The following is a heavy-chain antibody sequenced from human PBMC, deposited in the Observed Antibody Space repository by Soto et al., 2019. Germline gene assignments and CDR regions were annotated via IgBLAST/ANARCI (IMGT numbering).Heavy chain of an antibody. J-gene: IGHJ4*02. CDR1: GFTFSSYG. CDR3: AKDSASDYYDSSGYYAY. V-gene: IGHV3-30*18. D-gene: IGHD3-22*01. CDR2: ISYDGSNK. Sequence: QVQLVESGGGVVQPGRSLRLSCAASGFTFSSYGMHWVRQAPGKGLEWVAVISYDGSNKYYADSVKDRFTISRDNSKNTLYLQMNSLRAEDTAVYYCAKDSASDYYDSSGYYAYWGQGTLVTVSS.